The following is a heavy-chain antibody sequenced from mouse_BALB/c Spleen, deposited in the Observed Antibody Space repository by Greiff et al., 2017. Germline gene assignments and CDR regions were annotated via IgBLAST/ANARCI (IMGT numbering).Heavy chain of an antibody. Sequence: QVQLKESGPGLVAPSQSLSITCTVSGFSLTSYGVHWVRQPPGKGLEWLGVIWAGGSTNYNSALMSRLSISKDNSKSQVFLKMNSLQTDDTAMYYCARDLTGTGIAYWGQGTLVTVSA. CDR2: IWAGGST. CDR3: ARDLTGTGIAY. CDR1: GFSLTSYG. V-gene: IGHV2-9*02. J-gene: IGHJ3*01. D-gene: IGHD4-1*01.